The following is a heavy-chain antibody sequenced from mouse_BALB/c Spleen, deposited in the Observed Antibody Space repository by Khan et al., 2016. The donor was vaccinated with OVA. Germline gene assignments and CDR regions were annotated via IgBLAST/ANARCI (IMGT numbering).Heavy chain of an antibody. J-gene: IGHJ3*01. CDR3: ARGGYGGFAY. V-gene: IGHV1-9*01. CDR1: GYTFSSYW. CDR2: IFPGSVST. D-gene: IGHD2-2*01. Sequence: QVQLQQPGGDLMKPGASVKISCKATGYTFSSYWIEWVKQRPGHGLEWIGQIFPGSVSTTYNEKFKGKATFTADTSFNTAYMQLSSLTSEDSAVYYCARGGYGGFAYWGQGTLVTVSA.